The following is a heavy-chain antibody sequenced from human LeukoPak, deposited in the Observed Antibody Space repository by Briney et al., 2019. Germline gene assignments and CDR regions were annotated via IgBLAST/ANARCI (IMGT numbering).Heavy chain of an antibody. V-gene: IGHV3-53*01. CDR3: ARWTNYHAFDI. D-gene: IGHD1-7*01. CDR2: LYSHGAT. J-gene: IGHJ3*02. Sequence: GGSLRLSCAASEFTVTYNYMTWVRQAPGKGLEWVSLLYSHGATNYADPVKGRFTISRDDSKNTVYLQMNSLGAEDTAVYYCARWTNYHAFDIWGQGTMVTVSS. CDR1: EFTVTYNY.